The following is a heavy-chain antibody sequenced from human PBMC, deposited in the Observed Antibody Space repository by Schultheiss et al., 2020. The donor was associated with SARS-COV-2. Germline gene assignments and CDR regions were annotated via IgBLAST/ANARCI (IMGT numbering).Heavy chain of an antibody. CDR2: ISSSGSTI. Sequence: GESLKISCAASGFTVSRNYMSWVRQAPGKGLEWVSYISSSGSTIYYADSVKGRFTISRDNAKNSLYLQMNSLRAEDTAIYYCAKPLFGIITYDSWGQGILVTVSS. CDR3: AKPLFGIITYDS. J-gene: IGHJ4*02. CDR1: GFTVSRNY. D-gene: IGHD1-14*01. V-gene: IGHV3-11*01.